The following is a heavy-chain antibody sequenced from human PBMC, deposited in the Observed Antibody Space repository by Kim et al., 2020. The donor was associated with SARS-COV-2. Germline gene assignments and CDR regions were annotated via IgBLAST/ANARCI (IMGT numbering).Heavy chain of an antibody. Sequence: GGSLRLSCAASGFTFSSYWMSWVRQAPGKGLEWVANIKQDGSEKYYVDSVKGRFTISRDNAKNSLHLQMNSLSAEDTAVYYCARVGIAALPFYWGEGTLGTVSS. J-gene: IGHJ4*02. CDR3: ARVGIAALPFY. V-gene: IGHV3-7*01. CDR2: IKQDGSEK. D-gene: IGHD6-6*01. CDR1: GFTFSSYW.